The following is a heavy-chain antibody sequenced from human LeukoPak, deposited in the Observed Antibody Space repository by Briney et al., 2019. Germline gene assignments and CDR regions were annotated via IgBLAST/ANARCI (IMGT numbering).Heavy chain of an antibody. CDR1: GGSISNGSYT. CDR3: ARGIRIPVTGRYFYYYMDV. CDR2: IYTSGST. Sequence: SQTLSLTCTVSGGSISNGSYTWNWIRQPAGKGLEWIGQIYTSGSTNYRSSLTSRVTISGDTSKNQFSLKLSSVTAADTAVYYCARGIRIPVTGRYFYYYMDVWGNGIPVTVSS. V-gene: IGHV4-61*09. D-gene: IGHD6-19*01. J-gene: IGHJ6*03.